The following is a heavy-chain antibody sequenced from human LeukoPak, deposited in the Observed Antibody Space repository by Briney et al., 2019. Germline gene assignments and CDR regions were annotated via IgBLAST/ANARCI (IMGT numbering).Heavy chain of an antibody. CDR3: ARRSGSSGSLDY. V-gene: IGHV4-59*08. J-gene: IGHJ4*02. D-gene: IGHD6-25*01. CDR2: IYHTGHT. CDR1: SGSVRNYH. Sequence: SETLSLTCTVSSGSVRNYHWSWIRQPPGKGLEWIGYIYHTGHTNYNPSLKSRVTMSLDTSKNQLSLKLTSVTAADTAVYYCARRSGSSGSLDYWGQGTLVTVSS.